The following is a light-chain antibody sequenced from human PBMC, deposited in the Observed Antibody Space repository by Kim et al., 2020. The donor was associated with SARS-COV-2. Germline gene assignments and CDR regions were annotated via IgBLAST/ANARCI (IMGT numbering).Light chain of an antibody. Sequence: ASPGHKVTITCRLTQNIARYLAWFQQRPGKAPQLLIYAAYTLHTGAPSRFSGSGSGTDFTLTINPLQSEDSATYFCQQYFDFPYTFGQGTKLEI. CDR1: QNIARY. CDR3: QQYFDFPYT. V-gene: IGKV1D-8*02. J-gene: IGKJ2*01. CDR2: AAY.